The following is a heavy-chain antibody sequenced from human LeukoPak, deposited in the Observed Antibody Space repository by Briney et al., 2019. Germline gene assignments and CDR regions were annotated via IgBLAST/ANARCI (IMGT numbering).Heavy chain of an antibody. J-gene: IGHJ4*02. V-gene: IGHV1-18*01. D-gene: IGHD6-19*01. CDR1: GYTFTSYG. CDR2: ISAYNGNT. Sequence: ASVKVSCKASGYTFTSYGISWVRQAPGQGLEWMGWISAYNGNTNYAQKLQGRVTMTTDTSTSTAYMELRSLRSDDTAVYYCARAGSRPYSSGWYPEDYWGQGTLVTVSS. CDR3: ARAGSRPYSSGWYPEDY.